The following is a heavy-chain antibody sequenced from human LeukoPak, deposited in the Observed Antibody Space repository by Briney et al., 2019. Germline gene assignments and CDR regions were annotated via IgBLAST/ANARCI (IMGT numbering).Heavy chain of an antibody. Sequence: SETLSLTCTVSGGSIRSGGYSWSWIRQHPGKGLEWIGYIAYGGTTLYNPSLKSRVTISVDTSKNQFSLKLSSVTAADTAVYYCARRSYQNWFDPWGQGTLVTVSS. CDR1: GGSIRSGGYS. J-gene: IGHJ5*02. D-gene: IGHD1-26*01. CDR2: IAYGGTT. V-gene: IGHV4-30-4*01. CDR3: ARRSYQNWFDP.